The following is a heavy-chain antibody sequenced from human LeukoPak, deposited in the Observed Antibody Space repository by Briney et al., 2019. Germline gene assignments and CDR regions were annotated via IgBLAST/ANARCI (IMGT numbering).Heavy chain of an antibody. V-gene: IGHV3-48*04. D-gene: IGHD2-15*01. CDR3: ARSSKYYYYYYMDV. CDR1: GFTFSSYG. Sequence: QPGGTLRLSCAASGFTFSSYGMSWVRQAPGKGLEWISYISNSGRTTLYADSVKGRFTISRDNAKNSLYLQMNSLRAEDTALYYCARSSKYYYYYYMDVWGKGTTVTVSS. J-gene: IGHJ6*03. CDR2: ISNSGRTT.